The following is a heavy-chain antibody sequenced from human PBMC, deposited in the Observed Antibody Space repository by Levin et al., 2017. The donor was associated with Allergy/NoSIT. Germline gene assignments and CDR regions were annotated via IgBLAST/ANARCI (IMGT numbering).Heavy chain of an antibody. CDR2: INHSGST. D-gene: IGHD5-12*01. J-gene: IGHJ3*02. Sequence: SQTLSLTCAVYGGSFSGYYWSWIRQPPGKGLEWIGEINHSGSTNYNPSLKSRVTISVDTSKNQFSLKLSSVTAADTAVYYCARVGWLRLIGFQLNDAFDIWGQGTMVTVSS. CDR1: GGSFSGYY. CDR3: ARVGWLRLIGFQLNDAFDI. V-gene: IGHV4-34*01.